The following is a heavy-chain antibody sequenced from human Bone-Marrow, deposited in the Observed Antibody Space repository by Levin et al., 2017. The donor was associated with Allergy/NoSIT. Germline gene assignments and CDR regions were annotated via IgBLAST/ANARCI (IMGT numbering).Heavy chain of an antibody. V-gene: IGHV3-21*01. CDR3: ARDRGSPPTFDY. CDR1: GFTFSSYS. CDR2: ISSSSSYI. D-gene: IGHD1-26*01. J-gene: IGHJ4*02. Sequence: AGGSLRLSCAASGFTFSSYSMNWVRQAPGKGLEWVSSISSSSSYIYYADSVKGRFTISRDNAKNSLYLQMNSLRAEDTAVYYCARDRGSPPTFDYWGQGTLVTVSS.